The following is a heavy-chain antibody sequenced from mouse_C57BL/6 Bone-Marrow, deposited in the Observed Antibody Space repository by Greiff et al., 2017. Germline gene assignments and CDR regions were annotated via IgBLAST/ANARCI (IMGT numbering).Heavy chain of an antibody. CDR1: GYTFTSYG. CDR3: ARSRGGLLRPFAY. Sequence: VKLQQSGAELARPGASVTLSCTASGYTFTSYGISWVKQRTGQGLEWIGEIYPRSGNTYYNAKFKGKATLTADKSSSTAYMELRSLTSEDSAVYFCARSRGGLLRPFAYWGQGTLVTVSA. J-gene: IGHJ3*01. V-gene: IGHV1-81*01. CDR2: IYPRSGNT. D-gene: IGHD1-2*01.